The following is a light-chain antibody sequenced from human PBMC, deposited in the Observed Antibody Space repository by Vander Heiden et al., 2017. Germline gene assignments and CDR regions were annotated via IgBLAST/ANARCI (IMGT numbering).Light chain of an antibody. Sequence: DIVMTQSPDSLAVSLGERATINCKSSQSVLYSSNNKNYLAWYQQKPGQPPKLLIYWASTRVSGVPDRFSGSGSGTDFTLTISSLQAEDVAVHYCQQYYSTPLTFGGGTKVEIK. CDR2: WAS. CDR3: QQYYSTPLT. J-gene: IGKJ4*01. V-gene: IGKV4-1*01. CDR1: QSVLYSSNNKNY.